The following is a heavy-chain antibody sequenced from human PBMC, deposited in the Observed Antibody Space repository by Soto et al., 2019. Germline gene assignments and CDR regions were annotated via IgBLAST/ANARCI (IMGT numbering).Heavy chain of an antibody. CDR1: GFTFRSYA. V-gene: IGHV3-23*01. J-gene: IGHJ4*02. CDR3: AKDGYSSSSWDFDY. Sequence: LRLSCAASGFTFRSYAMSWVRQAPGKGLEWVSGITYSGGNAYHADSVKGRFTISRDNSKNTLFLQMNSLRAEDTAVYYCAKDGYSSSSWDFDYWGQGALVTAPQ. D-gene: IGHD6-13*01. CDR2: ITYSGGNA.